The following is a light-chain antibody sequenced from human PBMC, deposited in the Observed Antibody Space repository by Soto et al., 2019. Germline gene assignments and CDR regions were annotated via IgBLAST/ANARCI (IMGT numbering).Light chain of an antibody. CDR3: LQTSTFPRN. Sequence: DIQMTQWTSSLSASVGDRLTISCRASQDIGNVLAWYQQTPGKDPRLLIHGASSLSREIPSRFSGGGTGTHFTLPISGLQPADLATYFCLQTSTFPRNFGQATTVDIK. CDR1: QDIGNV. J-gene: IGKJ1*01. CDR2: GAS. V-gene: IGKV1-12*01.